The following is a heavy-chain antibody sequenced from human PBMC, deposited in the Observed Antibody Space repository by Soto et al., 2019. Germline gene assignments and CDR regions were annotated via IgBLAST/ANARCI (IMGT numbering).Heavy chain of an antibody. D-gene: IGHD1-1*01. Sequence: GGSLRLSCAASGFTFSSYWMSWVRQAPGKGLEWVAVIWYDGSNKYYADSVKGRFTISRDNSKNTLYLQMNSLRAEDTAVYYCARDSHGNHAFDIWGQGTMVTVSS. V-gene: IGHV3-33*08. CDR2: IWYDGSNK. CDR1: GFTFSSYW. J-gene: IGHJ3*02. CDR3: ARDSHGNHAFDI.